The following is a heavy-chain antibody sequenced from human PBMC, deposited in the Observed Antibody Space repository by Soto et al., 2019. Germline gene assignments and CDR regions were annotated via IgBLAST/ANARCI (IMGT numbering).Heavy chain of an antibody. Sequence: SETLSLSCTVSGGSISSYYWSWIRQPPGKGLEWIGYIYYSGSTNYNPSLKSRVTISVDTSKNQFSLKLSSVTAADTAVYYCARVQVRQRYAMDVWGQGTTVT. D-gene: IGHD3-10*01. J-gene: IGHJ6*02. V-gene: IGHV4-59*01. CDR2: IYYSGST. CDR1: GGSISSYY. CDR3: ARVQVRQRYAMDV.